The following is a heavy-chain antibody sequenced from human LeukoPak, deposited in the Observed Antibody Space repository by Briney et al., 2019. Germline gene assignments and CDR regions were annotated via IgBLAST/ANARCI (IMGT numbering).Heavy chain of an antibody. J-gene: IGHJ5*02. D-gene: IGHD6-19*01. Sequence: SETLSLTCAVYGGSFSGYYWSWIRQPPGKGLEWIGEINHSGSTNYNPSLKSRVTISVDTSKKQFSLKLTSVTAADTAVYYCARGDSSGWFGGSNNWFDPWGQGTLVTVSS. CDR3: ARGDSSGWFGGSNNWFDP. CDR2: INHSGST. CDR1: GGSFSGYY. V-gene: IGHV4-34*01.